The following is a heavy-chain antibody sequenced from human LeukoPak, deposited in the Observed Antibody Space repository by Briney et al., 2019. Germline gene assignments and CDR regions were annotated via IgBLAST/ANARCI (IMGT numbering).Heavy chain of an antibody. CDR2: IYYSGST. J-gene: IGHJ4*02. V-gene: IGHV4-61*01. CDR3: ARDPGGYSYGSYYFDY. CDR1: GGSVSSGSYY. D-gene: IGHD5-18*01. Sequence: ETLSLTCTVSGGSVSSGSYYWSWIRQPPGKGLEWIGYIYYSGSTNYNPSPKSRVTISVDTSKNQFSLKLSSVTAADTAVYYCARDPGGYSYGSYYFDYWGQGTLVTVSS.